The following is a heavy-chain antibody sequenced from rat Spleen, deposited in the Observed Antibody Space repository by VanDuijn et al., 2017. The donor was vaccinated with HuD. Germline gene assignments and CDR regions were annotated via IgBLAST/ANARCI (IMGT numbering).Heavy chain of an antibody. CDR1: GFTFSDYG. D-gene: IGHD1-7*01. V-gene: IGHV5-34*01. CDR3: ARRGYGYHYFDY. CDR2: ISSSSGT. J-gene: IGHJ2*01. Sequence: EVQLVESGGGLVQPGRSLKLSCVASGFTFSDYGMNWIRQAPGKGLEWIAYISSSSGTLYYADTVKGRFTISRDNAKNTLYLHLSSLRSEDTALFYCARRGYGYHYFDYWGQGVMVTVSS.